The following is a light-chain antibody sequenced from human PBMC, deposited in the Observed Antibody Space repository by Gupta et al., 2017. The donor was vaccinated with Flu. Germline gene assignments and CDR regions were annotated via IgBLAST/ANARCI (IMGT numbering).Light chain of an antibody. CDR1: QGIGSH. CDR3: QQVYSYPYT. V-gene: IGKV1-9*01. CDR2: AAS. Sequence: DIQLTQSPPFLSASVGDRVTITCRASQGIGSHLAWYQQKPGKAPKVLIHAASTLQSGVPSRFSGSGSRTEFTLTINSLQPEDFATYFCQQVYSYPYTLGQGTKLEI. J-gene: IGKJ2*01.